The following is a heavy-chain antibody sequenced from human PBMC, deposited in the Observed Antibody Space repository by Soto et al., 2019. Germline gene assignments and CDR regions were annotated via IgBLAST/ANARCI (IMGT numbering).Heavy chain of an antibody. CDR2: VYYSGTT. D-gene: IGHD4-17*01. CDR1: GGSGSNKTYY. CDR3: ARTTAVPNTLRSRYFFDY. J-gene: IGHJ4*02. Sequence: SETLSLTCSVSGGSGSNKTYYWSWIRHPPGKRLEWIGYVYYSGTTNYNPSLKSRVTISVDLSKNQFSLRLSSVTTADTALYYCARTTAVPNTLRSRYFFDYWGQGTLVTVSS. V-gene: IGHV4-61*01.